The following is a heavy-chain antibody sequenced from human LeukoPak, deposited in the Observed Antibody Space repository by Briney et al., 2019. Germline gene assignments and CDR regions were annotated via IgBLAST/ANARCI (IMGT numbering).Heavy chain of an antibody. CDR2: IYYSGST. J-gene: IGHJ3*02. V-gene: IGHV4-39*01. CDR1: GGSISSSSYY. Sequence: SETLSLTCTVSGGSISSSSYYWGWIRQPPGKGLEWIGSIYYSGSTYYNPSLKSRVTISVDTSKNQFSLKLSSVTAADTAVYYCARTAKTNIAARRAAFDIWGQGTMVTVSS. D-gene: IGHD6-6*01. CDR3: ARTAKTNIAARRAAFDI.